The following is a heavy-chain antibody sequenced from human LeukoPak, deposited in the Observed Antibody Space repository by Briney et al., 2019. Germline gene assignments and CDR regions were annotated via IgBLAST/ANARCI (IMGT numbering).Heavy chain of an antibody. J-gene: IGHJ4*02. V-gene: IGHV1-3*01. CDR3: ARSVYVTAAASYYFDY. CDR1: GYTFTSYA. CDR2: INAGKCNT. D-gene: IGHD6-13*01. Sequence: GASVKVSCKASGYTFTSYAMHWVRQAPGQRLEWMGWINAGKCNTKYSQKFQGRVTITRDTSASTAYIELSSLRSEDTAVYYCARSVYVTAAASYYFDYWGQGTLVTVSS.